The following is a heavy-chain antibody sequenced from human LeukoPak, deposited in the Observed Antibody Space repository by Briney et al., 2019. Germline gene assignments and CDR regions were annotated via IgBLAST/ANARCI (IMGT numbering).Heavy chain of an antibody. CDR2: IWFDGSNK. CDR1: GFTFSSYG. Sequence: GSLRLSCAASGFTFSSYGMHWVRQAPGKGLEWVATIWFDGSNKYYADSVKGRFTISRDNAKNSLYLQMNSLRAEDTALYYCAKDTRPGATAPLFDYWGQGTLVTVPS. D-gene: IGHD1-26*01. V-gene: IGHV3-30*02. CDR3: AKDTRPGATAPLFDY. J-gene: IGHJ4*02.